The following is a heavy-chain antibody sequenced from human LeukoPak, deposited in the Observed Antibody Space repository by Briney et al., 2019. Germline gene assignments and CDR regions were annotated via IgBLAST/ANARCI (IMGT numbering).Heavy chain of an antibody. CDR3: ARSGGLQKFDY. Sequence: GGSLRLSCAASDFTFSNYAVHWVRQAPGKGLQWVAVISYDGNTIHYADSVKGRFTISRDTSKKTSYLQLNSLRTEDTAVYYCARSGGLQKFDYWGQGTLVTVSS. J-gene: IGHJ4*02. D-gene: IGHD4-11*01. CDR2: ISYDGNTI. CDR1: DFTFSNYA. V-gene: IGHV3-30-3*01.